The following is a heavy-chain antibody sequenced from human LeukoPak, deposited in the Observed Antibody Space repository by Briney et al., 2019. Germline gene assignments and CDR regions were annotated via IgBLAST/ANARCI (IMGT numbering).Heavy chain of an antibody. Sequence: SETLSLTCTVSGGSISNYYWNWIRQPPGKGLEWIGYIFYSGSTNYNPSLKSRVTISVDTSKNQFSLKLSSVTAADTAVYYCAKEADTAMWVYYYMDVWGKGTTVTVSS. D-gene: IGHD5-18*01. J-gene: IGHJ6*03. CDR3: AKEADTAMWVYYYMDV. CDR1: GGSISNYY. V-gene: IGHV4-59*01. CDR2: IFYSGST.